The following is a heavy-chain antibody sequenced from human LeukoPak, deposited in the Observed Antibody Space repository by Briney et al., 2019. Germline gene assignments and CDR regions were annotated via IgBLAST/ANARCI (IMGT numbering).Heavy chain of an antibody. V-gene: IGHV5-51*01. CDR3: ARRGGRMATSPTDY. D-gene: IGHD5-24*01. Sequence: GESLKISCQGSGYSFTSYWIGWVRPMPGQGLEWMGIIYPGDSDTRYSPSFQGQVTISADKSISTAYLQWSRLKASDTAMYYCARRGGRMATSPTDYWGQGTLVTVSS. CDR1: GYSFTSYW. J-gene: IGHJ4*02. CDR2: IYPGDSDT.